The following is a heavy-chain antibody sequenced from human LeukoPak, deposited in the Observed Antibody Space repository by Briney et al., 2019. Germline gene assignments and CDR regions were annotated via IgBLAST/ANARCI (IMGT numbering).Heavy chain of an antibody. D-gene: IGHD2-21*01. Sequence: GGSLRLSCTASGFTFSSYAMSWVRQAPGKGLEWVSAISGSGGSTYYADSVKGRFTISRDNSKNTLYLQMNGLRAEDTAVYYCARGGGALYGMDVWGQGTTVTVSS. V-gene: IGHV3-23*01. CDR2: ISGSGGST. CDR1: GFTFSSYA. CDR3: ARGGGALYGMDV. J-gene: IGHJ6*02.